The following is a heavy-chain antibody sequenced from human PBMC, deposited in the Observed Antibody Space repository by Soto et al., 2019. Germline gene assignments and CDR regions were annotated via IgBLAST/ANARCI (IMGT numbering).Heavy chain of an antibody. CDR1: GGSFSGYY. J-gene: IGHJ4*02. Sequence: QVQLQQWGAGLLKPSETLSLTCAVYGGSFSGYYWSWIRQPPGKGLEWIGEMNHSGSTNYNPSLKSRVTISVDTSQNQFTLKLSSVTAADTAVYYCARGIIPVAGSRYYFDYWGQGTLVTVSS. V-gene: IGHV4-34*01. D-gene: IGHD6-19*01. CDR3: ARGIIPVAGSRYYFDY. CDR2: MNHSGST.